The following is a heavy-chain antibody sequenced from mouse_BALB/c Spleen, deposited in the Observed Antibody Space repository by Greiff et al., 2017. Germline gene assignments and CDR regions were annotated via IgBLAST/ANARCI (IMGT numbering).Heavy chain of an antibody. CDR1: GYTFTSYY. V-gene: IGHV1S81*02. Sequence: VQLQESGAELVKPGASVKLSCKASGYTFTSYYMYWVKQRPGQGLEWIGEINPSNGGTNFNEKFKSKATLTVDKSSSTAYMQLSSLTSEDSAVYYCTRGPYYYGSRGGFDYWGQGTTLTVSS. D-gene: IGHD1-1*01. CDR3: TRGPYYYGSRGGFDY. CDR2: INPSNGGT. J-gene: IGHJ2*01.